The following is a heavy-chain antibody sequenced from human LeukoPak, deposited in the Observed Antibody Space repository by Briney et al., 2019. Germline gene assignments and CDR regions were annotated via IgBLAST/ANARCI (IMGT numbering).Heavy chain of an antibody. CDR3: ARNALRFLEWLSPRFDY. Sequence: ASVKVSCKASGYTFTSYDINWVRQDTGQGPEWMGWMNPNSGNTGYAQKFQGRVTITRNTSISTAYMELSSLRSEDTAVYYCARNALRFLEWLSPRFDYWGQGTLVTVSS. J-gene: IGHJ4*02. CDR2: MNPNSGNT. D-gene: IGHD3-3*01. CDR1: GYTFTSYD. V-gene: IGHV1-8*03.